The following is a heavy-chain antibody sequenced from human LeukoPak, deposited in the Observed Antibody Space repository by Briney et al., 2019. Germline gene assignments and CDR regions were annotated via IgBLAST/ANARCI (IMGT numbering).Heavy chain of an antibody. D-gene: IGHD3-10*01. CDR2: IYYSGST. J-gene: IGHJ4*02. CDR1: GDSIINYY. CDR3: ARHRGSGSPYFDY. V-gene: IGHV4-59*08. Sequence: SETLSLTCTVSGDSIINYYWSWIRQSPGKGLEWIGYIYYSGSTNYNPSLKSRVTISVDTSKNQFSQKLSSVTAADTAVYYCARHRGSGSPYFDYWGQGTLVTVSS.